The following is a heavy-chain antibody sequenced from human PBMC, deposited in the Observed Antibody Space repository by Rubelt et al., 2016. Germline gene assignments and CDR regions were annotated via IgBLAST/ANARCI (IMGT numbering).Heavy chain of an antibody. Sequence: MNWVRQAPGKGLEWVSSISSSSSYIYYADSVKGRFTISRDNAKNTLYLQMNSLRAEDTAVYYCAKDKGITMVRGVITSADYWGQGTLVTVSS. V-gene: IGHV3-21*04. J-gene: IGHJ4*02. D-gene: IGHD3-10*01. CDR2: ISSSSSYI. CDR3: AKDKGITMVRGVITSADY.